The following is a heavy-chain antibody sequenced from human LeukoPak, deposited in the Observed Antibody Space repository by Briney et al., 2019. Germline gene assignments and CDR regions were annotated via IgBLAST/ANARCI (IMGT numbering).Heavy chain of an antibody. CDR2: ISYDGSNT. D-gene: IGHD6-13*01. J-gene: IGHJ4*02. Sequence: GGSLRLSCAASGFTFSRYAMHWVRQAPGKGLKWVAVISYDGSNTYYADSVKGRFIISRDNNKNMLYLQMNSLTVEDTAVYYCARGGYSSSWHPHDYWGQGTLVTVSS. CDR1: GFTFSRYA. CDR3: ARGGYSSSWHPHDY. V-gene: IGHV3-30*03.